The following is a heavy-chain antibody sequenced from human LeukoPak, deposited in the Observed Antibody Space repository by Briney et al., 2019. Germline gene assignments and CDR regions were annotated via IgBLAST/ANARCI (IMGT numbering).Heavy chain of an antibody. CDR3: ARGSWTLEYCSGGSCPYDAFDI. J-gene: IGHJ3*02. CDR2: INPNSGGT. CDR1: GYTFTGYY. D-gene: IGHD2-15*01. V-gene: IGHV1-2*02. Sequence: ASVKVSCKASGYTFTGYYMHWVRQAPGQGLEWMGWINPNSGGTNYAQKFQGRVTMTRDTSISTAYMELSRLRSDDTVVYYCARGSWTLEYCSGGSCPYDAFDIWGQGTMVTVSS.